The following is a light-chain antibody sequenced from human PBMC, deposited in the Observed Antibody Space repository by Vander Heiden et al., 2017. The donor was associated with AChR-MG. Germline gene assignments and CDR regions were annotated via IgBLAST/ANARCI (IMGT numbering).Light chain of an antibody. V-gene: IGLV1-40*01. Sequence: QSVLTQPPSVSGAPGQRVTISCTGSSSNIGAGYDVHWYRQVPGTAPKLLIYGNRNRPSGVPGRFSGSKSGTSASLASTGLQAEDEADYYCHSYDSSLRGSVFGGGTKLTVL. CDR1: SSNIGAGYD. CDR3: HSYDSSLRGSV. J-gene: IGLJ2*01. CDR2: GNR.